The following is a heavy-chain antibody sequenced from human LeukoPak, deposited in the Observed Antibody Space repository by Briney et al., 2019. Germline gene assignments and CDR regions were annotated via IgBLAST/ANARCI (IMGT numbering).Heavy chain of an antibody. Sequence: SQTLSLTCAVSGGSISSDGYSWSWIRQPPGKGLEWIGYIYHSGSTYYNPSLKSRVTISVDRSKNQFSLKLSSVTAADTAVYYCARGRFGEPIDYWGQGTLVTVSS. CDR2: IYHSGST. CDR3: ARGRFGEPIDY. CDR1: GGSISSDGYS. J-gene: IGHJ4*02. D-gene: IGHD3-10*01. V-gene: IGHV4-30-2*01.